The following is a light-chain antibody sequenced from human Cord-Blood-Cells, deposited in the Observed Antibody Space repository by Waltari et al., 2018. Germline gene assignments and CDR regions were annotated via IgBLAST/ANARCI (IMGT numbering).Light chain of an antibody. V-gene: IGLV2-23*01. Sequence: QSALTQPASVSGSPGQAITISCPGTSSDVGSYNLVSWYQQHPGKAPKLMIYEGSKRPSGVSNRFSGSKSGNTASLPISGLQAEDEADYYCCSYAGSSTWVFGGGTKLTVL. CDR1: SSDVGSYNL. J-gene: IGLJ3*02. CDR3: CSYAGSSTWV. CDR2: EGS.